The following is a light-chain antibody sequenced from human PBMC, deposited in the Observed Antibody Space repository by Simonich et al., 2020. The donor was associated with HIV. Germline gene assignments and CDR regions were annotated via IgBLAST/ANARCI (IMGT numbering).Light chain of an antibody. V-gene: IGKV4-1*01. CDR3: QQCHSHPHT. J-gene: IGKJ2*01. Sequence: DIVMTQSPDSLAVSLGERATLTCKSSQSVLYSSNNKNYLAWYQQKPGQPPKLLMYWASTRESGVPDRFSGSGSGTDFTLTISSLQAEDVAVYFCQQCHSHPHTFGQGTKLEIK. CDR2: WAS. CDR1: QSVLYSSNNKNY.